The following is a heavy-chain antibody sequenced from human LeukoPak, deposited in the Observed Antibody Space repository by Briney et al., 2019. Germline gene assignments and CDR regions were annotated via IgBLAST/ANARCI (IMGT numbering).Heavy chain of an antibody. V-gene: IGHV1-18*01. CDR3: ATTGGAAAGTRWFDP. CDR2: ISAYNGNT. CDR1: GYTFTSYG. Sequence: ASVKVSCKASGYTFTSYGISWVRQAPGQGLEWMGWISAYNGNTNYAQKLQGRVTMTTDTSTSTAYVELRSLRSDDTAVYYCATTGGAAAGTRWFDPWGQGTLVTVSS. D-gene: IGHD6-13*01. J-gene: IGHJ5*02.